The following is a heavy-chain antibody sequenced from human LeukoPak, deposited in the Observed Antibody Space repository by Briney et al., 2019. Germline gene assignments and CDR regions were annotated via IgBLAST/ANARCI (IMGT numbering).Heavy chain of an antibody. D-gene: IGHD5-12*01. Sequence: SETLSLTCTVSGGSISSYYWSWIRQPAGRGLEWIGRIYTSGSTNYNPSLKSRVTMSVDTSKNQFSLKLSSVTAADTAVYYCARARGYDPPYYYYGMDVWGQGTTVTASS. CDR1: GGSISSYY. J-gene: IGHJ6*02. CDR2: IYTSGST. CDR3: ARARGYDPPYYYYGMDV. V-gene: IGHV4-4*07.